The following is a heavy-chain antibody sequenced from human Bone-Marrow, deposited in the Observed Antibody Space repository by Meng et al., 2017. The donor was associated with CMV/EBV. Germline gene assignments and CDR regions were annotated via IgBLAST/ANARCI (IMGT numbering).Heavy chain of an antibody. CDR3: AREGIAAAGTISYYYYYMDV. Sequence: QGQPEVAGPVLVKPSQTLSLTGTVSGGSISSGDYYWSWIRQPPGKGLEWIGYIYYSGSTYYNPSLKSRVTISVDTSKNQFSLKLSSVTAADTAVYYCAREGIAAAGTISYYYYYMDVWGKGTTVTVSS. V-gene: IGHV4-30-4*08. CDR1: GGSISSGDYY. CDR2: IYYSGST. D-gene: IGHD6-13*01. J-gene: IGHJ6*03.